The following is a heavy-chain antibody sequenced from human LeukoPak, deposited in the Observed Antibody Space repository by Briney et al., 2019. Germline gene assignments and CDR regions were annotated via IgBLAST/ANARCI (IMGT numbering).Heavy chain of an antibody. D-gene: IGHD2-21*02. V-gene: IGHV3-33*01. CDR3: AREGPYCGGDCMGY. Sequence: PGGSLRLSCAASGFTFSSYGMHWVRQAPGKGLEWVAVIWYDGSNKYYADSVKGRFTISRDNSKNTLYLQMNSLRAEDTAVYYCAREGPYCGGDCMGYWGQGTLVTVSS. CDR1: GFTFSSYG. CDR2: IWYDGSNK. J-gene: IGHJ4*02.